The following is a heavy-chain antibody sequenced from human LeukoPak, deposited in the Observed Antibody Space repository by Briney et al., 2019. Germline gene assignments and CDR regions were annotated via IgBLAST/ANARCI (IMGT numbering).Heavy chain of an antibody. D-gene: IGHD4-11*01. J-gene: IGHJ6*03. CDR3: ARDLEMVVTTNYYYYMDV. Sequence: GASVKVSCKASGYTFTSYTIHWVRQAPGQRLEWMEWINAGNGNTKYSQNFQGRVTITRDTSASTAYMELSRLRSDDTAVYYCARDLEMVVTTNYYYYMDVWGKGTTVTVSS. CDR2: INAGNGNT. V-gene: IGHV1-3*01. CDR1: GYTFTSYT.